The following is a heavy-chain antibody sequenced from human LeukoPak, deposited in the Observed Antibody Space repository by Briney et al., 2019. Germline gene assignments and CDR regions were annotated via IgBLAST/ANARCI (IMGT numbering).Heavy chain of an antibody. D-gene: IGHD5-18*01. V-gene: IGHV1-24*01. CDR1: GYSFTGYY. CDR3: ATRGGYSYGSGFPFGY. J-gene: IGHJ4*02. Sequence: ASVKVSCKASGYSFTGYYMHWVRQAPGKGLEWMGGFDPEDGETIYAQKFQGRVTMTEDTSTDTAYMELSSLRSEDTAVYYCATRGGYSYGSGFPFGYWGQGTLVTVSS. CDR2: FDPEDGET.